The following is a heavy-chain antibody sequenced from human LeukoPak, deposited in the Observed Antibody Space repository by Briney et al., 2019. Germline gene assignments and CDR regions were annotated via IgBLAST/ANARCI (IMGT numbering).Heavy chain of an antibody. Sequence: GRSLRLSCAASGFTFSSYGMHWVRQAPGKGLEGVAVIWYDGSNKYYADSVKGRFTISRDNSKNTLYLQMNSLRAEDTAVYYCARASGHDAFDIWGQGTMVTVSS. CDR1: GFTFSSYG. J-gene: IGHJ3*02. V-gene: IGHV3-33*01. D-gene: IGHD3-3*01. CDR2: IWYDGSNK. CDR3: ARASGHDAFDI.